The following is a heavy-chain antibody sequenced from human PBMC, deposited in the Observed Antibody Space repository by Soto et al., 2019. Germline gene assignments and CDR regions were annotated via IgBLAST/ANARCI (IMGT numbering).Heavy chain of an antibody. V-gene: IGHV4-4*02. Sequence: QVQLQESGPGLVKPSETLSLTCTVSSDSIAGENWWRGVRQPPGMGLEWIGAIVHTGGTNYNPSLKGRVTMEVDKSKNQFSLKLISATAADTAVYYCARVFSSGSGWMYHFDFWGQGTLVSVSS. J-gene: IGHJ4*02. CDR3: ARVFSSGSGWMYHFDF. CDR2: IVHTGGT. CDR1: SDSIAGENW. D-gene: IGHD6-25*01.